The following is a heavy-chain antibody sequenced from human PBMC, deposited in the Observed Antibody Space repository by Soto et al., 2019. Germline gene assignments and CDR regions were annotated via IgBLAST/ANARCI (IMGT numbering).Heavy chain of an antibody. V-gene: IGHV4-39*01. CDR3: ATAPETFSPAGYYVNWFDP. CDR1: GASFTDGSLF. Sequence: SETLSLTCTVSGASFTDGSLFWGWIRQSPGKGVEWIASTYIGGMTYYNPSLRSRVTISVDTSKSQFSLRLNSVTAADTAVCYCATAPETFSPAGYYVNWFDPWGHGTLVTVSS. CDR2: TYIGGMT. D-gene: IGHD3-22*01. J-gene: IGHJ5*02.